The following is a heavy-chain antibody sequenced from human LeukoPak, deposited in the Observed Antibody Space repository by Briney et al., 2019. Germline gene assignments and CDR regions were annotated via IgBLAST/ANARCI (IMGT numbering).Heavy chain of an antibody. CDR1: GYTLPELS. J-gene: IGHJ6*02. V-gene: IGHV1-24*01. CDR2: FDPEDGET. Sequence: ASVKVSCKVSGYTLPELSMHWVRQAAGKGLEWMGGFDPEDGETIYAQKFQGRVTMTEDTSTDTAYMELSSLRSEDTAVYYCATGLRFLVTYYYYGMDVWGQGTTVTVSS. CDR3: ATGLRFLVTYYYYGMDV. D-gene: IGHD3-3*01.